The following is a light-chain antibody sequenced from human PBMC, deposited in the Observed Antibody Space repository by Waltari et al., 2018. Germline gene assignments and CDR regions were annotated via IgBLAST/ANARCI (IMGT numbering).Light chain of an antibody. J-gene: IGKJ2*01. Sequence: EVVLTQSPGTLSLSPWERATLSCRASQSVSRSRIAWYLHRPGQAPRLLIYGASGRATGIPARFSGSGSGTDFSLTISRVEPEDFAVYYCQQFGSSVMYTFGQGTKLEIK. CDR1: QSVSRSR. CDR3: QQFGSSVMYT. CDR2: GAS. V-gene: IGKV3-20*01.